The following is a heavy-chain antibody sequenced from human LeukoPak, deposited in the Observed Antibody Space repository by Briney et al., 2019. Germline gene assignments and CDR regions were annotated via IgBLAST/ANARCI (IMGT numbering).Heavy chain of an antibody. CDR2: IIPIFGTA. J-gene: IGHJ5*02. Sequence: GASVKVSCKASGGTFSSYAISWVRQAPGQGLEWMGGIIPIFGTANYAQKFQGRVTITVDESTSTAYMELSSLRSEDTAVYYCARDRVVVPAAIGWFDPWGQGTLVTVSS. D-gene: IGHD2-2*02. CDR3: ARDRVVVPAAIGWFDP. CDR1: GGTFSSYA. V-gene: IGHV1-69*13.